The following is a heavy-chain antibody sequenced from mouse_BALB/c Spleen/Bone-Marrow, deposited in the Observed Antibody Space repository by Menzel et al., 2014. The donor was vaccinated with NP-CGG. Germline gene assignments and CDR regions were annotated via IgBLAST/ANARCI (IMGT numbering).Heavy chain of an antibody. J-gene: IGHJ2*01. CDR1: GYSITSDYC. CDR3: TRETAVVADFDY. CDR2: IHYSGYT. V-gene: IGHV3-1*02. D-gene: IGHD1-1*01. Sequence: EVKVVESGPDLVKPSQSLSLTCTVTGYSITSDYCWHWIRQFPGNKLEWMGYIHYSGYTDYNPSLKSRISITRDTSKNQFFLQLNSVTTEDTATYYCTRETAVVADFDYWGQGTTLTVSS.